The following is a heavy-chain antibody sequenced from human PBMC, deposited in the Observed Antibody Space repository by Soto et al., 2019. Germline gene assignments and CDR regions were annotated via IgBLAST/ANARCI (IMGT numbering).Heavy chain of an antibody. CDR1: GYTFTGYY. Sequence: ASVKVSCKASGYTFTGYYMHWVRQAPGQGLEWMGWINPNSGGTNYAQKFQGRVTMTRDTSISTAYMELSRLRSDDTAVYYCARDRELLWFGELPSLGMDVWGQGTKVTVSS. CDR2: INPNSGGT. CDR3: ARDRELLWFGELPSLGMDV. J-gene: IGHJ6*02. V-gene: IGHV1-2*02. D-gene: IGHD3-10*01.